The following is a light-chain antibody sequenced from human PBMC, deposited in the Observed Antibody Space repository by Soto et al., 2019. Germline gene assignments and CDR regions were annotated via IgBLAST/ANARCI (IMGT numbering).Light chain of an antibody. Sequence: EIVMTQSPSTLSVSPGERATLSFRASQSVSRYLAWYQQKPGQAPRLLIYDASNRATGIPARFSGSGSGTDFTLTISSLEPEDFAVYYCQQRSNWPPINFGQGTRLEIK. V-gene: IGKV3-11*01. CDR3: QQRSNWPPIN. J-gene: IGKJ5*01. CDR2: DAS. CDR1: QSVSRY.